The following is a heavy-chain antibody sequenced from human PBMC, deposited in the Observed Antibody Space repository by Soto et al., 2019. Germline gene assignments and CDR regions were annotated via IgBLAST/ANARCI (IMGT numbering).Heavy chain of an antibody. V-gene: IGHV3-23*01. J-gene: IGHJ4*02. CDR2: ISGSGGST. Sequence: EVQLLESGGGLVQPGGSLRLSCAASGFTFSSYAMSWVRQAPGKGLEWVSAISGSGGSTYYADSVKGRFTISRDNSKNTLYLQMNSLRAEDTAVYYCAKFRSFSDNRNTPEFDYWGQGTWSPSPQ. CDR1: GFTFSSYA. CDR3: AKFRSFSDNRNTPEFDY. D-gene: IGHD2-15*01.